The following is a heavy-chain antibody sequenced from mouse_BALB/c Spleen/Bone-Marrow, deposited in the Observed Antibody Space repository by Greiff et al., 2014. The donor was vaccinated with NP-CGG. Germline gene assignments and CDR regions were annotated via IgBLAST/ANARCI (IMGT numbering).Heavy chain of an antibody. J-gene: IGHJ4*01. Sequence: EVQRVESGGGLVQPGGSLKLSCATSGFTFSDYYMYWVRQTPEKRLEWVAYISSGGGSTYYPDTVKGRFTISRDNAKNTLYLQMSRLKSEDTAMYYCARHLYGNYGAMDYWGQGTSVTVSS. V-gene: IGHV5-12*02. CDR2: ISSGGGST. CDR3: ARHLYGNYGAMDY. CDR1: GFTFSDYY. D-gene: IGHD2-1*01.